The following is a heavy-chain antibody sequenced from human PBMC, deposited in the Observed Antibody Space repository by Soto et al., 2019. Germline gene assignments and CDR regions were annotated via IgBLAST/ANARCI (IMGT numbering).Heavy chain of an antibody. Sequence: SVTVSCKTSGQTFTKCVISCLRQAPGKGLEWLGCFSVYNGKTNSAQKLQGRFTMTTDPSTSTAYMELTSLRSADTAVYFCARDLSHRTTNLDYWGQGTRVTSPQ. D-gene: IGHD1-1*01. J-gene: IGHJ4*02. CDR3: ARDLSHRTTNLDY. CDR2: FSVYNGKT. CDR1: GQTFTKCV. V-gene: IGHV1-18*04.